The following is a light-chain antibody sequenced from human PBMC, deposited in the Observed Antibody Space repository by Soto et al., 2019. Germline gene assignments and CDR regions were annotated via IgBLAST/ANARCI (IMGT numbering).Light chain of an antibody. CDR2: GAS. J-gene: IGKJ1*01. CDR3: QQYNTWPPT. CDR1: QSVSSN. Sequence: EIVMTQSPATLSVSPGERATLSCRASQSVSSNLAWYQQKPGQAPRLLIYGASTRATGIPARFSGSGSGTEFTLTISRLQSEDFAVYYCQQYNTWPPTFGQGTKVEIK. V-gene: IGKV3-15*01.